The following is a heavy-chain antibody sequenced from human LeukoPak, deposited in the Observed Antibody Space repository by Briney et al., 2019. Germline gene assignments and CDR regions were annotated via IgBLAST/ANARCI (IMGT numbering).Heavy chain of an antibody. CDR1: GGSLSSYY. Sequence: SETLSLTCTVSGGSLSSYYSSWIRQPPGKGLEWIGYIYDTGSTNYKPSLKSRVTISVDTSKNQFSLKLSSVTAADTAVYYCARDLRGITVAGPKNYYYMDVWGKGTTVTVSS. CDR3: ARDLRGITVAGPKNYYYMDV. D-gene: IGHD6-19*01. CDR2: IYDTGST. V-gene: IGHV4-59*01. J-gene: IGHJ6*03.